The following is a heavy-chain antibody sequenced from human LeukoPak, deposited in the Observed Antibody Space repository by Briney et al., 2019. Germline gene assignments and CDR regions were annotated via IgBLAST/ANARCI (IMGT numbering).Heavy chain of an antibody. J-gene: IGHJ6*02. CDR1: GGSISSSSYY. CDR2: IYYSGST. CDR3: ARRDWGYYYTMDV. Sequence: SETLSLTCTVSGGSISSSSYYWGWIRQPPGKGLEWIGYIYYSGSTNYNPSLKSRVTISVDTSKNQFSLKLSSVTAADTAVYYCARRDWGYYYTMDVWGQGTTVTVSS. V-gene: IGHV4-61*05. D-gene: IGHD3/OR15-3a*01.